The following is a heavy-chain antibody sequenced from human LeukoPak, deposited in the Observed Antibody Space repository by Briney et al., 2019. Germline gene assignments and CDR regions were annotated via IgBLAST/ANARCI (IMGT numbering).Heavy chain of an antibody. Sequence: GGSLRLSCAASGFIFSSYAMSWVRQAPGKGLEWVSAISGSSDITYYADSVKGRFTISRDNSKNTLYLQMNSLRAEDTAVYYCAKGYCSSTSCYMGYFDYWGQGTLVTVSS. J-gene: IGHJ4*02. CDR3: AKGYCSSTSCYMGYFDY. D-gene: IGHD2-2*01. CDR1: GFIFSSYA. CDR2: ISGSSDIT. V-gene: IGHV3-23*01.